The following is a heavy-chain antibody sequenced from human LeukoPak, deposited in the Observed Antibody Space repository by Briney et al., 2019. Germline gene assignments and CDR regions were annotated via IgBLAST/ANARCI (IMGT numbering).Heavy chain of an antibody. CDR2: ISETGDDP. J-gene: IGHJ5*02. CDR3: AKQFVDI. D-gene: IGHD5-24*01. Sequence: GGSLRLSCAASGFTFSNYAMNWVRQAPGKGLEWVSSISETGDDPSYADSVKGRFTISRDNSRTTLYLQMKSLRAEDTAVYYCAKQFVDIWGQGTLVTVSS. CDR1: GFTFSNYA. V-gene: IGHV3-23*01.